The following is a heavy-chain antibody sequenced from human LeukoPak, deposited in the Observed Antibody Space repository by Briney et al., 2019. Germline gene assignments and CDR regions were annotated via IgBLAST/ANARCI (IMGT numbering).Heavy chain of an antibody. V-gene: IGHV3-21*04. D-gene: IGHD3-9*01. CDR2: ISSSSSYM. J-gene: IGHJ4*02. Sequence: GGSLRLSCAASGFTFSTYSMNWVRQAPGKGLEGVSSISSSSSYMYYADSVKGRFTISRDNSKNTLYLQMNSLRAEDTAVYYCAKFFRPIFNYYFDYWGQGTLVTVSS. CDR3: AKFFRPIFNYYFDY. CDR1: GFTFSTYS.